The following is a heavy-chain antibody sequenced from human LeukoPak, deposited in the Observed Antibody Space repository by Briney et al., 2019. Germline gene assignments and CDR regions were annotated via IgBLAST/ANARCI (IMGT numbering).Heavy chain of an antibody. J-gene: IGHJ4*02. CDR2: INSDGSST. V-gene: IGHV3-74*01. Sequence: GGSLRLSCAASGFTFSSYWMHWVRQAPGKGLVWVSRINSDGSSTSYADSVKGRFTISRDNAKNSLYLQMNSLRAEDTAVYYCARGSRWTTKRGYFDYWGQGTLVTVSS. CDR1: GFTFSSYW. D-gene: IGHD4-23*01. CDR3: ARGSRWTTKRGYFDY.